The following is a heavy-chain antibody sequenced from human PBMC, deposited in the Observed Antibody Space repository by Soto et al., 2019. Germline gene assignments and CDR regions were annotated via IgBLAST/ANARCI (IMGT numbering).Heavy chain of an antibody. CDR1: GGSVSSGSYY. J-gene: IGHJ6*02. CDR3: ARVSELAYYYYGMDV. D-gene: IGHD6-13*01. V-gene: IGHV4-61*01. Sequence: QVQLQESGPGLVKPSETLSLTCTVSGGSVSSGSYYWSWIRQPPGKGLEWIGYIYYSGSTNYNPSLKSRVTISVDTSKNQFSLKLSSVTAADTAVYYCARVSELAYYYYGMDVWGQGTTVTVSS. CDR2: IYYSGST.